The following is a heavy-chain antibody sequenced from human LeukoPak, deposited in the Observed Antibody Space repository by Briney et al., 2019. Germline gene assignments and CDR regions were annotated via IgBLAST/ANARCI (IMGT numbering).Heavy chain of an antibody. Sequence: SETLSLTCAVYGGSFSGYYWSWIRQPPGKGLEWIGEINHSGSTNYNPSLKSRVTISVDTSKNQFSLKLSSVTAADTAVYYRAREMVRGVISSAGSDYWGQGTLVTVSS. CDR1: GGSFSGYY. V-gene: IGHV4-34*01. J-gene: IGHJ4*02. CDR3: AREMVRGVISSAGSDY. CDR2: INHSGST. D-gene: IGHD3-10*01.